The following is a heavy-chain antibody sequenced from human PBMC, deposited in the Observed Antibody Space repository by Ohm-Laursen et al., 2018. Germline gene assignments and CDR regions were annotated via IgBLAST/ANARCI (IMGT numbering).Heavy chain of an antibody. J-gene: IGHJ4*02. CDR1: GFTFSSYW. Sequence: SLRLSCAASGFTFSSYWMSWVRQAPGKGLEWVAVISYDGSNKYYADSVKGRFTISRDNSKNTLYLQMNSLRAEDTAVYYCAKVPGYCSGGSCHDYWGQGTLVTVSS. V-gene: IGHV3-30*18. CDR3: AKVPGYCSGGSCHDY. D-gene: IGHD2-15*01. CDR2: ISYDGSNK.